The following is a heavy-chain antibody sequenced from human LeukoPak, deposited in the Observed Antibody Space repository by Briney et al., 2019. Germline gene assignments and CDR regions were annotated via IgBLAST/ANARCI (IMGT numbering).Heavy chain of an antibody. V-gene: IGHV3-74*01. CDR3: ARDNPYVVVTAIRYFDY. Sequence: GGSLRLSCAASGFTFSSFWMHWVRQGPGKGLVWVSRINADGSSTYYADSVKGRFTISRDNAKNSLYLQMNSLRAEDTAVYYCARDNPYVVVTAIRYFDYWGQGTLVTVSS. CDR2: INADGSST. J-gene: IGHJ4*02. D-gene: IGHD2-21*02. CDR1: GFTFSSFW.